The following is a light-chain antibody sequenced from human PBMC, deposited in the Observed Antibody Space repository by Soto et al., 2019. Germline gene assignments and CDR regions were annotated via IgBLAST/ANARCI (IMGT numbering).Light chain of an antibody. Sequence: QSVLTQPASVSGCPGQSITISCTGGSSDVGRYNLVSWYQQHPGKAPKLMIYEVSKRPSGVSSRFSGSKSGNTASLTISGLQAEDEADYYCCSYAGTSTYVFVTGTKVTVL. V-gene: IGLV2-23*02. CDR1: SSDVGRYNL. CDR3: CSYAGTSTYV. CDR2: EVS. J-gene: IGLJ1*01.